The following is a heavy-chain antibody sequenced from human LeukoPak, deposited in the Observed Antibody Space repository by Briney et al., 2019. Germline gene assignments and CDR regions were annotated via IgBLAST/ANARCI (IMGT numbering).Heavy chain of an antibody. CDR1: GYTFTSYG. J-gene: IGHJ4*02. CDR2: ISAYNGNT. D-gene: IGHD3-10*01. Sequence: ASVTVSCKASGYTFTSYGISWVRQAPGQGLEWMGWISAYNGNTNYAQKLQGRVTMTTDTSTSTAYMELRSLRSDDTAVYYCARDSSGSYYNGGLFDYWGQGTLVTVSS. V-gene: IGHV1-18*01. CDR3: ARDSSGSYYNGGLFDY.